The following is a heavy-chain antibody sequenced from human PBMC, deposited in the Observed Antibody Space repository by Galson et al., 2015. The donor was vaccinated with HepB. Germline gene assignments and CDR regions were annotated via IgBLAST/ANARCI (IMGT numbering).Heavy chain of an antibody. J-gene: IGHJ6*02. CDR3: ARDPNIVATITYYGMDV. D-gene: IGHD5-12*01. CDR2: ISAYNGNT. V-gene: IGHV1-18*04. CDR1: GYTFTSYG. Sequence: SVKVSCKASGYTFTSYGISWVRQAPGQGLEWMGWISAYNGNTNYAQKLQGRVTMTTDTSTSTAYMELRSLRSDDTAVYYCARDPNIVATITYYGMDVWGQGTTVTVSS.